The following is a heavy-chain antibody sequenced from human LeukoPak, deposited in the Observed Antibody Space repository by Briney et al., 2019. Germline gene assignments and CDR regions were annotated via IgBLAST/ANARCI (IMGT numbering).Heavy chain of an antibody. CDR2: INHSGST. V-gene: IGHV4-34*01. Sequence: SETLSLTCAVYGGSFSGYYWSWIRQPPGKGLEWIGEINHSGSTNYNPSLKSRVTISVDTSKNQFSLKLSSVTAADTAVYYCAGYCSSTSCYGSYYYGMDVWGQGTTVTVSS. D-gene: IGHD2-2*01. J-gene: IGHJ6*02. CDR3: AGYCSSTSCYGSYYYGMDV. CDR1: GGSFSGYY.